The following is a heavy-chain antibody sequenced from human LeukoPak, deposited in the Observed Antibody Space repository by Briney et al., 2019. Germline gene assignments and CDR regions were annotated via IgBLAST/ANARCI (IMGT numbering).Heavy chain of an antibody. CDR2: ISSSSSTI. V-gene: IGHV3-48*04. D-gene: IGHD1-14*01. CDR3: ARGSGTDY. Sequence: GGSLRLSCAASGFTFSSYSMNWVRQAPGKGLEWVSYISSSSSTIFYTDSVKGRFTISRDTAKNSLYLQMNSLRAEDTAIYYCARGSGTDYWGQGTLVTVSS. CDR1: GFTFSSYS. J-gene: IGHJ4*02.